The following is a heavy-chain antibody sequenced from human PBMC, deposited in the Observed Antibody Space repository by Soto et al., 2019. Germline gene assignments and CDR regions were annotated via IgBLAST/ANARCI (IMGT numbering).Heavy chain of an antibody. D-gene: IGHD2-21*01. J-gene: IGHJ4*02. Sequence: LRLSCTASGLPHSSFAMMWVRQAPGKGLECVSGIYGSGRGIEYADSVKGRFTISRDNSKNTVYLQMTDLRADDTAVYYCAKDAVYNDGLWLMDHWGQGTQVTVSS. CDR3: AKDAVYNDGLWLMDH. CDR1: GLPHSSFA. V-gene: IGHV3-23*05. CDR2: IYGSGRGI.